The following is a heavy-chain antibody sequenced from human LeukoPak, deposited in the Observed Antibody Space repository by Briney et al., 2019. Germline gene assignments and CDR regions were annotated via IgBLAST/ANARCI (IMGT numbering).Heavy chain of an antibody. V-gene: IGHV1-8*01. CDR2: MNPNSGNT. Sequence: ASVKVSCTASGYTFTSYDINWVRQATGQGLEWMGWMNPNSGNTGYAQKCQGRVTMTRNTSISTAYMELSSLRSEDTAVYYRARGALPADCSSTSCYTGYYYYYGMDVWGQGTTVTVSS. D-gene: IGHD2-2*02. CDR3: ARGALPADCSSTSCYTGYYYYYGMDV. CDR1: GYTFTSYD. J-gene: IGHJ6*02.